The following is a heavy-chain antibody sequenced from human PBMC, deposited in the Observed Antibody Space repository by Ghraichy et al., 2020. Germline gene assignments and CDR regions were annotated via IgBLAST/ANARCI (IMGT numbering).Heavy chain of an antibody. CDR3: AREYYDFWSGYYAVGMDV. V-gene: IGHV3-21*01. CDR1: GFTFSSYS. D-gene: IGHD3-3*01. Sequence: GGSLRLSCAASGFTFSSYSMNWVRQAPGKGLEWVSSISSSSSYIYYADSVKGRFTISRDNAKNSLYLQMNSLRAEDTAVYYCAREYYDFWSGYYAVGMDVWGQGTTVTVSS. CDR2: ISSSSSYI. J-gene: IGHJ6*02.